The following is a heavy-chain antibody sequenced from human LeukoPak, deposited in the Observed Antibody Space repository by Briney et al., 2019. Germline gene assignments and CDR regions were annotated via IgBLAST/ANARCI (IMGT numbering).Heavy chain of an antibody. CDR1: GYTFTSYY. J-gene: IGHJ4*02. Sequence: ASVKVSCKASGYTFTSYYMHWVRQAPGQGLEWMGIINPSGSSTSYAQKFQGRVTMTRDMSTSTVYMELSSLRSEDTAVYYCARDGYCSSTSCPGGYWGQGTLVTVSS. CDR2: INPSGSST. CDR3: ARDGYCSSTSCPGGY. V-gene: IGHV1-46*01. D-gene: IGHD2-2*01.